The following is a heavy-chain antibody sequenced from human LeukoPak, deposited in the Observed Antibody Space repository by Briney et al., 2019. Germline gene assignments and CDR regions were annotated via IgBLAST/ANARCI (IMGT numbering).Heavy chain of an antibody. CDR1: GVTVSSNH. CDR2: IYSGGST. Sequence: GESLTLTCAASGVTVSSNHLSWVRQPPEKGLEWVLVIYSGGSTFYDPSLKGRFTISRHISRNPLSLKMNSVTAEDTGVYYCAREGLSGWFDPWGQGTLVTVSS. D-gene: IGHD2-15*01. J-gene: IGHJ5*02. V-gene: IGHV3-53*04. CDR3: AREGLSGWFDP.